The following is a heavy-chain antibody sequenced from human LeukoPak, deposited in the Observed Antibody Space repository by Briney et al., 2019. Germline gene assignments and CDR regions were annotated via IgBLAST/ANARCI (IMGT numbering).Heavy chain of an antibody. CDR1: GFTFSDYA. CDR3: ARGGVRIVGATPFDY. J-gene: IGHJ4*02. D-gene: IGHD1-26*01. CDR2: ISTNGDST. Sequence: GGSLRLSCTASGFTFSDYAMSWVRQAPGKGLEWVSTISTNGDSTYYADSVKGRFTISRDNSKNTLYLQMGSLRAEDMAVYYCARGGVRIVGATPFDYWGQGTLVTVSS. V-gene: IGHV3-23*01.